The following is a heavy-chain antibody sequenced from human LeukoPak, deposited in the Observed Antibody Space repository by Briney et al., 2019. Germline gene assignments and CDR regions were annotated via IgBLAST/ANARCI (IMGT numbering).Heavy chain of an antibody. V-gene: IGHV4-39*07. Sequence: SETLSLTCTVSGGSISINAYYWAWIRQPPGKGLEWIGSTYYTGMSYYNPSVKSRVTISADTSKNHVSLSLNSVTAADTAIYFCATRHHSRTYMVPLDSWGQGTLVTVSS. CDR2: TYYTGMS. D-gene: IGHD3-10*01. J-gene: IGHJ4*02. CDR3: ATRHHSRTYMVPLDS. CDR1: GGSISINAYY.